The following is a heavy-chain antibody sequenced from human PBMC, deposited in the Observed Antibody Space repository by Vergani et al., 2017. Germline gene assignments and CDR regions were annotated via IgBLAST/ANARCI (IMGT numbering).Heavy chain of an antibody. V-gene: IGHV4-39*01. Sequence: QLQLQESGPGLVKPSATLSLTCSVSGASIRSSNYYWGWIRQPPGKGLGWIASIYYSGSTYYNPSLKSRVTISVDTSKNQFFLKLSSVTAADTAFYFWARHSTVEWLVKLGWIDPWGQGILVTVSS. CDR1: GASIRSSNYY. CDR3: ARHSTVEWLVKLGWIDP. J-gene: IGHJ5*02. D-gene: IGHD6-19*01. CDR2: IYYSGST.